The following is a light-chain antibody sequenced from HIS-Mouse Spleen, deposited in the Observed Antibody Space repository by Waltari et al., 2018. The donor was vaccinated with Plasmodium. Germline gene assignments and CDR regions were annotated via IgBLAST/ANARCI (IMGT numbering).Light chain of an antibody. CDR2: RYS. CDR1: NIGSKK. CDR3: QVWDSSTVV. V-gene: IGLV3-9*01. Sequence: SYELTQPLSVSVALGQTARITCGGNNIGSKKVHWYQQKPGQAPVLVIYRYSNRPSGIPERFSGSNSGNTATLTISRAQAGDEADYYCQVWDSSTVVFGGGTKLTVL. J-gene: IGLJ2*01.